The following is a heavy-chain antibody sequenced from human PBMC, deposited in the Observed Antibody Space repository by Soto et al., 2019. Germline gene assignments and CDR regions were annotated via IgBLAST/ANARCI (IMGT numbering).Heavy chain of an antibody. CDR1: GFTLSTYD. J-gene: IGHJ6*03. Sequence: PGGSLRLSCAASGFTLSTYDMHWVRQATGKGLEWVAALSYAGDTYYPGSVKGRFTVSREGAKNSLYLQMNSLTAGDTAVYYCAKGPHSASGQHYMDVWGKGNTVTVSS. CDR3: AKGPHSASGQHYMDV. CDR2: LSYAGDT. V-gene: IGHV3-13*01. D-gene: IGHD3-10*01.